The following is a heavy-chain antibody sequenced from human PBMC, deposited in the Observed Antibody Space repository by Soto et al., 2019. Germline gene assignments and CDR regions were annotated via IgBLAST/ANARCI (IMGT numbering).Heavy chain of an antibody. J-gene: IGHJ6*03. Sequence: QVQLQESVPGLVKSSQTLSLTCTVSGGSISSGGYYWSWIRQHPGKGLEWIGYIYYSGSTYYNPSLKRGVTISVDTSRNQCSLKLSSVSAAHTDVDSCARDFAYYMALWGEGTTVTVSS. CDR2: IYYSGST. CDR1: GGSISSGGYY. CDR3: ARDFAYYMAL. V-gene: IGHV4-31*03. D-gene: IGHD2-21*01.